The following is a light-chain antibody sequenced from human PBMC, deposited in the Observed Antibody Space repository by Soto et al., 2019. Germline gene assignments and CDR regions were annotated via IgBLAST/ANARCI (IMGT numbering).Light chain of an antibody. V-gene: IGKV3-20*01. Sequence: EFVFTQSPGTRSLSPGDRATLSCRASQTVRNNYLAWYQQKPGQAPRLLIYDASSRATGIPDRFSGSGSGTDFTLTISRLEPEDFAVYYCQQYGSSSWTFGQGTKVDI. J-gene: IGKJ1*01. CDR1: QTVRNNY. CDR2: DAS. CDR3: QQYGSSSWT.